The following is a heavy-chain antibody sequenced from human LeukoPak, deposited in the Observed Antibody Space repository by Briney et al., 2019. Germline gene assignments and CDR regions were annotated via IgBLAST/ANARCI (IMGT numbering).Heavy chain of an antibody. D-gene: IGHD2-2*01. CDR1: GFPFSSYA. CDR2: ISSSSSYI. Sequence: GGSLRLSCSASGFPFSSYAMHWVRQAPGKGLEWVSSISSSSSYIYYADSVNGRFTISRDNAKNSLYLQMNSLRAEDTAVYYCARDQGVVVPAAIGQSVDYWGQGTLVTVSS. J-gene: IGHJ4*02. CDR3: ARDQGVVVPAAIGQSVDY. V-gene: IGHV3-21*01.